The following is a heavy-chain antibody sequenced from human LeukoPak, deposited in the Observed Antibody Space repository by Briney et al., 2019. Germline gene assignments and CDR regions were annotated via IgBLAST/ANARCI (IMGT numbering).Heavy chain of an antibody. J-gene: IGHJ3*02. CDR2: ISYDGSNK. CDR3: ARASITMRNDAFDI. CDR1: GFTFSSYA. Sequence: GGSLRLSCAASGFTFSSYAMHWVRQAPGKGLEWVAVISYDGSNKYYADSVKGRFTISRDNSKNTLYLQMNSLRAEDTAVYYCARASITMRNDAFDIWGQGTMVTVSS. V-gene: IGHV3-30*04. D-gene: IGHD3-22*01.